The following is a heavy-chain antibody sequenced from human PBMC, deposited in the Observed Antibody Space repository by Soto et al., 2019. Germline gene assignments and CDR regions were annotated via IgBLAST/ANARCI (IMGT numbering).Heavy chain of an antibody. J-gene: IGHJ6*02. D-gene: IGHD4-17*01. CDR3: ATTVTTPPYRNGMDV. CDR1: GYTFTSYG. CDR2: ISAYNGNT. V-gene: IGHV1-18*01. Sequence: ASVKVSCKASGYTFTSYGISWVRQAPVQGIEWMGWISAYNGNTNYAQKLQGRVTMTTDTSTSTAYMELRCLRSDDTAVYYCATTVTTPPYRNGMDVWGQGTTVTVSS.